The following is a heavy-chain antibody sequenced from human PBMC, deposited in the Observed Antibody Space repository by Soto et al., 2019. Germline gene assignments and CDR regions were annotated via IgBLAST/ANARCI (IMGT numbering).Heavy chain of an antibody. CDR2: ISSSGNYI. D-gene: IGHD6-13*01. V-gene: IGHV3-21*01. CDR1: GFTFTTYS. CDR3: ARVRGYSSSWTKFDY. Sequence: GGSLRLSCAASGFTFTTYSMNWVRQAPGKGLEWVSSISSSGNYIYYSDSVRGRFTISRDNAKNSLYLQMNSLRAEDTAVYYCARVRGYSSSWTKFDYWGQGTLVTVSS. J-gene: IGHJ4*02.